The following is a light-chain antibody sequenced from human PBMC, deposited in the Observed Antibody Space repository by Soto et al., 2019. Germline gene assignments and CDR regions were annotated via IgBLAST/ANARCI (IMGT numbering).Light chain of an antibody. Sequence: QTVVTQPPSASGTPGQRVTISCSGSSSNIGRNAVNWYQQLPGTVPKLLIYGNYQRPSGVPDRFSGSESATSASLAISGLQSEDEADYYCAAWDDSLKSWVFGGGTQLTVL. CDR2: GNY. CDR1: SSNIGRNA. CDR3: AAWDDSLKSWV. J-gene: IGLJ3*02. V-gene: IGLV1-44*01.